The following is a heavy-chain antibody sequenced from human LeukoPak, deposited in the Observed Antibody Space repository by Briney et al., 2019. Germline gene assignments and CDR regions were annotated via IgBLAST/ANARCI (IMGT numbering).Heavy chain of an antibody. Sequence: GALRLSCAVSGFTFSTAWMTWVRQAPGKGLEWLGNINPDGSRINYVDSVKGRFTFSRDNAKNSMFLQMNGLRDEDTAVFYCARDSAYNAFDIWGQGTMVTVSS. V-gene: IGHV3-7*01. CDR2: INPDGSRI. J-gene: IGHJ3*02. D-gene: IGHD5-12*01. CDR3: ARDSAYNAFDI. CDR1: GFTFSTAW.